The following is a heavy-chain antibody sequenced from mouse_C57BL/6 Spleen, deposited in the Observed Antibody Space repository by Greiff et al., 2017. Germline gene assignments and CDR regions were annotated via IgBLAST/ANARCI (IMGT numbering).Heavy chain of an antibody. CDR1: GYTFPSYW. CDR2: IHPNSGST. D-gene: IGHD2-10*02. CDR3: ARGGYGNYEDFDY. V-gene: IGHV1-64*01. J-gene: IGHJ2*01. Sequence: VQLQQPGAELVKPGASVKLSYKASGYTFPSYWMHWVKQRPGQGLEWIGMIHPNSGSTNYNEKFKSKATLTVDKSSSTAYMQLSSLTSEDSAVYYCARGGYGNYEDFDYWGQGTTLTVSS.